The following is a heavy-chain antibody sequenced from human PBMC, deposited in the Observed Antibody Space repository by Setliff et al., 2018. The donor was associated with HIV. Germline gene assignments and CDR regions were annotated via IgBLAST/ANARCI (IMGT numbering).Heavy chain of an antibody. CDR3: ARGAPTIHDY. Sequence: ASVKVSCKTSGYTFTSYDINWVRQATGQGLEWMGWMNPNSGITGYAQKFQGRVTMTRNTSISTAYMELSSLRSEDTAVDYCARGAPTIHDYWGQGTLVTVSS. J-gene: IGHJ4*02. CDR2: MNPNSGIT. D-gene: IGHD3-10*01. V-gene: IGHV1-8*01. CDR1: GYTFTSYD.